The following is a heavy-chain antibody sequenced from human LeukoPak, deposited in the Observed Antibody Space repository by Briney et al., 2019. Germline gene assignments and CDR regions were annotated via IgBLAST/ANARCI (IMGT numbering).Heavy chain of an antibody. J-gene: IGHJ5*02. V-gene: IGHV4-38-2*02. CDR1: GYSISSGYY. CDR3: AREFPREGYSSSSDWFDP. Sequence: SETLSLTCTVSGYSISSGYYWGWIRQPPGKGLEWIGSIYHSGSTYYNPSLKSRVTISVDTSKNQFSLKLSSVTAADTAVYYCAREFPREGYSSSSDWFDPWGQGTLVTVSS. D-gene: IGHD6-6*01. CDR2: IYHSGST.